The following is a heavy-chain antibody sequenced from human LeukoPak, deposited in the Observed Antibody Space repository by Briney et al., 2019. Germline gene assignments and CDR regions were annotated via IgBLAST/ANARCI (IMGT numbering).Heavy chain of an antibody. Sequence: GGSLRLSCAASGFTFSSNWMHWVRQAPGKGLVWVSRINEDGSTTNYADSVKGRFTISRDNSKNTLYLQMNSLRAEDTAVYYCAKDAKWLAPKYYFDYWGQGTLVTVSS. CDR1: GFTFSSNW. CDR3: AKDAKWLAPKYYFDY. J-gene: IGHJ4*02. D-gene: IGHD6-19*01. CDR2: INEDGSTT. V-gene: IGHV3-74*01.